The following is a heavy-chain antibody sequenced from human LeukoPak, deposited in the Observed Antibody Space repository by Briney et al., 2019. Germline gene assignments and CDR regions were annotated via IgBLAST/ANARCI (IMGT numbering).Heavy chain of an antibody. CDR3: ETRFDILEFGN. CDR1: GFTFSSYS. V-gene: IGHV3-21*01. CDR2: ISSSSSYI. D-gene: IGHD5-12*01. Sequence: GGSLRLSCAASGFTFSSYSINWVRQAPGKGLECVSSISSSSSYIYYADSVKGRFTISRDNAKTSLYLQMNRLRQEETGVSYCETRFDILEFGNWGQGALVTVSS. J-gene: IGHJ4*01.